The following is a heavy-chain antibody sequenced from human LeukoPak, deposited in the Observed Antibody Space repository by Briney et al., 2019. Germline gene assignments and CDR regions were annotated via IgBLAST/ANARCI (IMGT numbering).Heavy chain of an antibody. CDR1: GGSISSYY. D-gene: IGHD5-18*01. J-gene: IGHJ1*01. CDR2: IYYSGST. Sequence: SETLSLTCTVSGGSISSYYWSWLRQPPGKGLEWLGYIYYSGSTNYNPSLKSRVTISVDTSKNQFSLKLSSVTAADTAVYYCASQMPFTAMEAGDPPLYSQHWGQGTLVTVSS. V-gene: IGHV4-59*08. CDR3: ASQMPFTAMEAGDPPLYSQH.